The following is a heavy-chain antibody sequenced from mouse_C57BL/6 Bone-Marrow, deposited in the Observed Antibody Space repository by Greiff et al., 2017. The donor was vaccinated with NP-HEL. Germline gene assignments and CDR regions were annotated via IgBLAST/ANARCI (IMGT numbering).Heavy chain of an antibody. J-gene: IGHJ4*01. Sequence: DVKLQESGAELVRPGASVKLSCTASGFNIKDDYMHWVKQRPEQGLEWIGWIDPENGDTEYASKFQGKATITADTSSNTAYLQLSSLTSEDTAVYYCTPVGSGAMDYWGQGTSVTVSS. CDR2: IDPENGDT. CDR1: GFNIKDDY. CDR3: TPVGSGAMDY. D-gene: IGHD1-3*01. V-gene: IGHV14-4*01.